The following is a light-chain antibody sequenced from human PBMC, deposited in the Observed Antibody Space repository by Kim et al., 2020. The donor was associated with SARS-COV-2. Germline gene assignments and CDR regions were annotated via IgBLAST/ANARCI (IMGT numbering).Light chain of an antibody. Sequence: SASVGDRVTITCRASQDIRNDLGWYQQNPGRAPKRLIYGASSLQSGVPSRFSGSGSGTEFTLTISSLQPEDSAVYYCQQLNAFPLTFGGGTKLEI. CDR1: QDIRND. V-gene: IGKV1-17*01. J-gene: IGKJ4*01. CDR2: GAS. CDR3: QQLNAFPLT.